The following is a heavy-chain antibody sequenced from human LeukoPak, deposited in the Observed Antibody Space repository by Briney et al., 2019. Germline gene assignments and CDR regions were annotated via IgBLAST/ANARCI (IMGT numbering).Heavy chain of an antibody. J-gene: IGHJ4*02. CDR3: AKDSSQWLVDYYFDY. CDR1: GFTFDDYA. D-gene: IGHD6-19*01. V-gene: IGHV3-43D*03. Sequence: GGSLRLSCAASGFTFDDYAMHWVRQAPGKGLEWVSLISWDGGSTYYADSVKGRFTISRDNAKNSLYLQMNSLRAEDMALYYCAKDSSQWLVDYYFDYWGQGTLVTVSS. CDR2: ISWDGGST.